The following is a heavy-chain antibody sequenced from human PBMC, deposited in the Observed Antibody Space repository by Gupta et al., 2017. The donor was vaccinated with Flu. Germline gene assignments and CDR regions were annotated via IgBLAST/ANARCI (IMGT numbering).Heavy chain of an antibody. D-gene: IGHD5-24*01. CDR3: ARNRGWEQFDY. CDR1: GFSFSSFW. J-gene: IGHJ4*02. V-gene: IGHV3-7*01. Sequence: EVQLVDSGGGLVQPGGSLRLSCAASGFSFSSFWMNCGRQAPGKGLEWVANINQDESRKNYVDSVKGRFTVSRDNAKNSLYLQMDSLRADDTAVYFCARNRGWEQFDYWGQGALVTVSS. CDR2: INQDESRK.